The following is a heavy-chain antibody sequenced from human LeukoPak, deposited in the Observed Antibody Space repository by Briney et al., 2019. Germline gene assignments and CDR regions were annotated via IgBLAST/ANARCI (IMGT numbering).Heavy chain of an antibody. CDR3: ARGVDGFDP. Sequence: GGSLRLSCAASGFTLNRYDIHWVRQATGKGLEWVSAIATASDTYYAGSVKGRFTISRENAKNSLYLQMNSLRAGDTAVYYCARGVDGFDPWGQGTLVTVSS. CDR2: IATASDT. J-gene: IGHJ5*02. V-gene: IGHV3-13*01. CDR1: GFTLNRYD.